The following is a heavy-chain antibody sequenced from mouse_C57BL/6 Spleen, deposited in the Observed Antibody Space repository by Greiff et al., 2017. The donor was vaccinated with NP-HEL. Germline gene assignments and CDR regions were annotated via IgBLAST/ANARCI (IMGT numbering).Heavy chain of an antibody. V-gene: IGHV1-69*01. J-gene: IGHJ2*01. CDR2: IDPSDSYT. CDR1: GYTFTSYW. Sequence: QVQLKEPGAELVMPGASVKLSCKASGYTFTSYWMHWVKQRPGQGLEWIGEIDPSDSYTNYNQKFKGKSTLTVDKSSSTAYMQLSSLTSEDSAVYYCARKAGTRFDYWGQGTTLTVSS. CDR3: ARKAGTRFDY. D-gene: IGHD4-1*01.